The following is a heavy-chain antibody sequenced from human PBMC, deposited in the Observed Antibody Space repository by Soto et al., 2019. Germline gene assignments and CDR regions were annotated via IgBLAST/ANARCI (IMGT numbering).Heavy chain of an antibody. CDR3: ACSIN. CDR2: IWYDGSNK. Sequence: PGGTLRLSCAASGFPFSSYGMHWVRQAPGKGLDWVAVIWYDGSNKDYADSVKGRFTISRDNSKNTLYLQMNNLRADDTAVYYCACSINWGPGTLLTL. V-gene: IGHV3-33*01. CDR1: GFPFSSYG. J-gene: IGHJ4*02.